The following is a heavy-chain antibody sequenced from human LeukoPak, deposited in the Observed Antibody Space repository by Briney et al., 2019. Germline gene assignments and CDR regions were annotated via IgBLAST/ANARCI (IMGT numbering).Heavy chain of an antibody. CDR3: ARGGYYYYDSSGYYYGSPFDY. CDR2: ISGSGSTI. J-gene: IGHJ4*02. V-gene: IGHV3-48*03. D-gene: IGHD3-22*01. Sequence: PGGSLRLSCAASGFTFSSYEMNWVRQAPGKGLEWVSYISGSGSTIYYADSVKGRFTISRDNAKNSLYLQMNSLRAEDTAVYYCARGGYYYYDSSGYYYGSPFDYWGQGTLVTVSS. CDR1: GFTFSSYE.